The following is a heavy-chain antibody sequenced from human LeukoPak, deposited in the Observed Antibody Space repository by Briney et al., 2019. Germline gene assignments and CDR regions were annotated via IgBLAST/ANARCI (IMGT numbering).Heavy chain of an antibody. D-gene: IGHD1-26*01. V-gene: IGHV3-53*01. CDR2: IYSGGST. CDR1: EWAVRSNY. Sequence: GGSLRLPGGASEWAVRSNYMSWVRQAPGKGLKWVSVIYSGGSTYYADSVKGRFTIYRDNSKNTLYLQMNSLRAEDTAVYYWARASATKDAFDIWGQGTMVSVSS. CDR3: ARASATKDAFDI. J-gene: IGHJ3*02.